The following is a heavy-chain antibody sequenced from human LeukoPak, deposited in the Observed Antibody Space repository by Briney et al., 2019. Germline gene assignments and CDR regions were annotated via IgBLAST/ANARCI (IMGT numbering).Heavy chain of an antibody. D-gene: IGHD4-17*01. CDR3: AREGVYGDYALDY. CDR1: GFTFDDYA. Sequence: PGRSLRLSCAASGFTFDDYAMHWVRQAPGKGLEWVSGISWNSGSIGYADSVKGRFTISRDNAKNSLYLQMNSLRAEDTAVYYCAREGVYGDYALDYWGQGTLVTVSS. J-gene: IGHJ4*02. CDR2: ISWNSGSI. V-gene: IGHV3-9*01.